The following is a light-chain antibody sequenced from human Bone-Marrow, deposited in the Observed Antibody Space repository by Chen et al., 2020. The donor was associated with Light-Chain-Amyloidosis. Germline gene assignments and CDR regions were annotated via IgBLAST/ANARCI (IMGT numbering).Light chain of an antibody. CDR3: QSADSSGTYEVI. CDR1: DLPTKY. V-gene: IGLV3-25*03. Sequence: SYELTQPPSVSVSPGQTARITCSGDDLPTKYAYWYQQKPGQAPVLVIHRDTERPSGISERFSGSSSGTTATLTINGGQAEDEDDYHCQSADSSGTYEVIFGGGTKLTVL. J-gene: IGLJ2*01. CDR2: RDT.